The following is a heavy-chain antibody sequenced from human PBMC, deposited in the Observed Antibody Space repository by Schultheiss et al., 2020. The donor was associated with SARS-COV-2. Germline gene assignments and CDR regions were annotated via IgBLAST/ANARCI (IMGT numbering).Heavy chain of an antibody. D-gene: IGHD4-17*01. Sequence: ASVKVSCKASGYTFTSYAMHWVRQAPGQRLEWMGWSNAGNGNTKYSQEFQGRVTITRDTSASTAYMELSSLRSEDMAVYYCARATPSYGDLDYWGQGTLVTVSS. V-gene: IGHV1-3*02. CDR2: SNAGNGNT. CDR1: GYTFTSYA. CDR3: ARATPSYGDLDY. J-gene: IGHJ4*02.